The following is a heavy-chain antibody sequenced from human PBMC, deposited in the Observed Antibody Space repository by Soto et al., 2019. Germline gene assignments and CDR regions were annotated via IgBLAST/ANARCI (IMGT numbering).Heavy chain of an antibody. CDR1: GFTFSSYG. J-gene: IGHJ6*02. CDR3: ARDSPPVPVWFGEPFFPGLDV. Sequence: GGSLRLSCADSGFTFSSYGMHWVRQAPGKGLEWVAHISYDGSNNNYVDPVKGRFTISRDNSKNTLYLQMNSLRAGNTAVFSCARDSPPVPVWFGEPFFPGLDVWGQGTTVTVSS. CDR2: ISYDGSNN. V-gene: IGHV3-30*03. D-gene: IGHD3-10*01.